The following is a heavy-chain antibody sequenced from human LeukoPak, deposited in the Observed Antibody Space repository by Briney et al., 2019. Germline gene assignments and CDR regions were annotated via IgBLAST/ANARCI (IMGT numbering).Heavy chain of an antibody. CDR2: VYSSGVG. Sequence: SETLSLTCTVSGGSITGYCWNWIRQPAGQGLEWLGRVYSSGVGNYNPSLTSRVTMSVDTSKNQFSLKLTSLTAADTAVYYCAREEFLHEIDSSGYFVYGGQGTLVTVSS. J-gene: IGHJ4*02. CDR3: AREEFLHEIDSSGYFVY. V-gene: IGHV4-4*07. CDR1: GGSITGYC. D-gene: IGHD3-22*01.